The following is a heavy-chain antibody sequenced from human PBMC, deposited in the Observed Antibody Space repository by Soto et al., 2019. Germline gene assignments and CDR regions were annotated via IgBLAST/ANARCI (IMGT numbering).Heavy chain of an antibody. CDR2: ISGSGGST. Sequence: EVQLLESGGGLVQPGGSLRLSCAASGFTFSSYAMSWVRQAPGKGLEWVSAISGSGGSTYYADSVKGRFTISRDNSKNSLYLQMNSLRAEDTAVYYCAILSGVSAVAGTLNYWGQGTLVTVSS. D-gene: IGHD6-19*01. J-gene: IGHJ4*02. CDR1: GFTFSSYA. V-gene: IGHV3-23*01. CDR3: AILSGVSAVAGTLNY.